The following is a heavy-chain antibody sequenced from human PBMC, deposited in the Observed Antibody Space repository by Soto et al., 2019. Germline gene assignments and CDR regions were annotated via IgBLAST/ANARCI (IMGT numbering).Heavy chain of an antibody. CDR2: ISYDGSNK. J-gene: IGHJ4*02. D-gene: IGHD5-18*01. Sequence: QVQLVESGGGVVQPGRSLRLSCAASGFTFSSYAMHWVRQAPGKGLEWVAVISYDGSNKYYADSVKRRFTISRDNSKNTLYLQMNSLRAEDTAVYYCARDLGTAMVTYFDYWGQGTLVTVSS. CDR3: ARDLGTAMVTYFDY. CDR1: GFTFSSYA. V-gene: IGHV3-30-3*01.